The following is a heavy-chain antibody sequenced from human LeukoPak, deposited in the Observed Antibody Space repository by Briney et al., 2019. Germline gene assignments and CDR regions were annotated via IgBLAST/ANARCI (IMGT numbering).Heavy chain of an antibody. CDR3: ARAPLYDSSGYYGY. Sequence: GGSLRLSCAASGFTFSSYSMNWVRQAPGKGREWVSSISSSSSYIYYADSVKGRFTISRDNAKNSLYLQMNSLRAEGTAVYYCARAPLYDSSGYYGYWGQGTLVTVSS. CDR2: ISSSSSYI. V-gene: IGHV3-21*01. CDR1: GFTFSSYS. J-gene: IGHJ4*02. D-gene: IGHD3-22*01.